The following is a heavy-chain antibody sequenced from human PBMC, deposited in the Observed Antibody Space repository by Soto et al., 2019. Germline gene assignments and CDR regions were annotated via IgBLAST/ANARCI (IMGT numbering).Heavy chain of an antibody. CDR3: ARGIGGGGSWAYDYFDY. CDR2: TYYRSKWYN. V-gene: IGHV6-1*01. Sequence: HVQLQQSGPGLVKPSQTLSLTCAISGDSVSSNSATWNWIRQSPSRGLEWLGRTYYRSKWYNDYAVFVKSRITINPDTSKNQFSRQLNSVTPEDTAVYYCARGIGGGGSWAYDYFDYWGQGTLVTVSS. CDR1: GDSVSSNSAT. J-gene: IGHJ4*02. D-gene: IGHD2-15*01.